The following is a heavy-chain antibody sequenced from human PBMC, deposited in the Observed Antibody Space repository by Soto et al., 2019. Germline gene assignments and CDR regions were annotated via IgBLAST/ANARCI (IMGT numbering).Heavy chain of an antibody. CDR1: GGSFINHY. D-gene: IGHD3-9*01. CDR2: INHIGIT. J-gene: IGHJ5*02. Sequence: QVQLQQWGAGLLKPSETLSLTCAVYGGSFINHYWSWIRQPPGKGLEWIGEINHIGITNYNPSLKSRVTLSVDTFKKQFSLELSSVAAADTAVYYCARGDILIGSRNWFDPWGQGTLVTVSS. CDR3: ARGDILIGSRNWFDP. V-gene: IGHV4-34*01.